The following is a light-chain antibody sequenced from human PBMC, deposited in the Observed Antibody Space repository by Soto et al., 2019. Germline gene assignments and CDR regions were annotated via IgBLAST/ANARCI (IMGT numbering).Light chain of an antibody. CDR1: QSVTGNY. Sequence: EVVLTQSPGTLSLSPGERATLSCGASQSVTGNYLAWYQQKPGQAPRLLIFGASTRATGIPDRFSGSGSGTDFTLTISSLEPEDFAVYYCQQRSNWPPITFGQGTRLEVK. CDR3: QQRSNWPPIT. V-gene: IGKV3D-20*02. J-gene: IGKJ5*01. CDR2: GAS.